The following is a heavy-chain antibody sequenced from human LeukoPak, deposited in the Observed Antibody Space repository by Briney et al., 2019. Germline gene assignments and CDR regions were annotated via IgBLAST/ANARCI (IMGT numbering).Heavy chain of an antibody. V-gene: IGHV4-38-2*02. CDR3: ARASIAAAGTAYYYYGLDV. CDR2: MYHSGST. CDR1: GYSIRSGYY. D-gene: IGHD6-13*01. J-gene: IGHJ6*02. Sequence: PSETLSLTCTVSGYSIRSGYYWGWIRQPPGKGLEWIGSMYHSGSTFYKPSLRSRVTISVDMSKNQISLKLSSVTAADTAVYYCARASIAAAGTAYYYYGLDVWGQGTTVTVSS.